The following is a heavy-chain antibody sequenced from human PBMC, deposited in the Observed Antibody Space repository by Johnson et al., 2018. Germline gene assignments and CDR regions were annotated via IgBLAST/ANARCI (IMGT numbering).Heavy chain of an antibody. Sequence: QVQLVQSGGGVVQPGRSLRLSCAASGFTFSSYGMHWVRQAPGTGPEWVAVISYDGSNKYYADSVKGRFTITRDNSKNTLYLQMNSLRAEETAVYNCAKEGVMEWEYYGPFQYWGPGTLVTVSS. D-gene: IGHD1-26*01. CDR1: GFTFSSYG. V-gene: IGHV3-30*18. CDR3: AKEGVMEWEYYGPFQY. J-gene: IGHJ1*01. CDR2: ISYDGSNK.